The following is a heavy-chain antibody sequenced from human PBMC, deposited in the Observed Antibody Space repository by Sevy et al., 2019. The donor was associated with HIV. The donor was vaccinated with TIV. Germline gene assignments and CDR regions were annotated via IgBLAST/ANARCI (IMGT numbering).Heavy chain of an antibody. J-gene: IGHJ4*02. V-gene: IGHV3-30-3*01. D-gene: IGHD3-22*01. CDR2: ISQTYDGSKK. CDR1: GFTFGSYT. CDR3: ARDNSGYFFFDY. Sequence: GGSLRLSCAASGFTFGSYTLHWVRHAPGKGLEWVALISQTYDGSKKYYTDSVQGRFTISRDNSKNTLYLQMDSLRPEDTAVYYSARDNSGYFFFDYWGQGILVTVS.